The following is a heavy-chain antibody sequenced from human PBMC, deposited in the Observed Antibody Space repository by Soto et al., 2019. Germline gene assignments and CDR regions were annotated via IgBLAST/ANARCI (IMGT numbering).Heavy chain of an antibody. CDR1: GGSISSGGYS. J-gene: IGHJ5*02. V-gene: IGHV4-30-2*01. CDR3: AGQGGYSFNWSDP. CDR2: MYHSGST. D-gene: IGHD5-18*01. Sequence: SETLSLTCAVSGGSISSGGYSWSWIRQPPGKGLEWIGYMYHSGSTYYNPSLKSRVTISVDTSKNQFSLELSSVTAAATAVYIGAGQGGYSFNWSDPGGRGPLVTASS.